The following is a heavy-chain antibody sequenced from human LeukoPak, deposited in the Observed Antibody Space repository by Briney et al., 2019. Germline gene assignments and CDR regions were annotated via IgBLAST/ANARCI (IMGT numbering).Heavy chain of an antibody. D-gene: IGHD3-22*01. J-gene: IGHJ4*02. CDR2: ISHDGSNK. V-gene: IGHV3-30*18. CDR1: GFTFSTYG. Sequence: PGGSLRLSCAASGFTFSTYGMHWVRQTPGKGLEWVALISHDGSNKYYADSVKGRFTISRDNSKNALYLQMNSLRPEDTAVYYCAKELKPMIVVADLFDYWGQGTLVTASS. CDR3: AKELKPMIVVADLFDY.